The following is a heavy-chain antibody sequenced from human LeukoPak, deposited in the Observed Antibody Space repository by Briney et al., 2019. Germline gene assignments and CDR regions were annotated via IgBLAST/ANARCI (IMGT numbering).Heavy chain of an antibody. V-gene: IGHV4-61*02. Sequence: SETLSLTCTVSGGSISSGSYYWSWIRQPAGKGLEWIGRIYTSGSTNYNPSLKSRVTISVDTSKNQFSLKLSSVTAADTAVYYCARGEAYTGTGGFDPWGQGTLVTVSS. CDR1: GGSISSGSYY. CDR2: IYTSGST. CDR3: ARGEAYTGTGGFDP. D-gene: IGHD3/OR15-3a*01. J-gene: IGHJ5*02.